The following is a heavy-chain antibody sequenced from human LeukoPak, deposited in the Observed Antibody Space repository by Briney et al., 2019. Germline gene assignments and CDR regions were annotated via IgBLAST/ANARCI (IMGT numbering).Heavy chain of an antibody. D-gene: IGHD3-22*01. CDR2: INPSGGST. Sequence: GASVKVSCKASGYTFTSYYMHWVRQAPGQGLEWMGIINPSGGSTSYAQKFQGRVTMTRDTSTSTVYMELSSLRSEDTAVYYCARDQAPYYYDSSGHDAFDIWGQGTMVTVSS. CDR3: ARDQAPYYYDSSGHDAFDI. J-gene: IGHJ3*02. CDR1: GYTFTSYY. V-gene: IGHV1-46*01.